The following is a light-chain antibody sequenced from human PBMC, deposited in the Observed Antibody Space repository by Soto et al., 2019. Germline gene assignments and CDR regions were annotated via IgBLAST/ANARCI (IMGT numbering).Light chain of an antibody. Sequence: EIVLTQSPGTLSLSQGERATLSCRASQSVSSSYLAWYQQKPGQAPRLLIYGASSRATGIPDRFSGSGSGTDFTLTISRLEPEDFALYYCQQHDILPITFGQGTRLEIK. CDR3: QQHDILPIT. CDR2: GAS. J-gene: IGKJ5*01. CDR1: QSVSSSY. V-gene: IGKV3-20*01.